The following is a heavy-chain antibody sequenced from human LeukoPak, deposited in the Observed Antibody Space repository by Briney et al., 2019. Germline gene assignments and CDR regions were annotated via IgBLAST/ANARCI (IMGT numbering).Heavy chain of an antibody. CDR1: GYSFSDYY. D-gene: IGHD3-10*01. J-gene: IGHJ4*02. V-gene: IGHV1-2*02. CDR3: LQSFGPPDY. CDR2: VNPNRGDT. Sequence: ASVKVSCKTSGYSFSDYYMYWLRQAPGQGLELMGWVNPNRGDTNYAQKLQGRVTMTRDTSISTAYMELSRLRSDDTAVYYCLQSFGPPDYWGQGTLVTVSS.